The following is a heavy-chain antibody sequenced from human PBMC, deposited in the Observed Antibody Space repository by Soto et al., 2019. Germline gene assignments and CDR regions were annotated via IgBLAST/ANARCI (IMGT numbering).Heavy chain of an antibody. CDR2: IRSKAYGGTT. V-gene: IGHV3-49*03. CDR3: TRVGAYCSGGSCYFNWFDP. J-gene: IGHJ5*02. Sequence: GGSLRLSCTASGFTFGDYAMSWFRQAPGKGLEWVGFIRSKAYGGTTEYAASVKGRFTISRDDSKSIAYLQMNSLKTEDTAVYYCTRVGAYCSGGSCYFNWFDPWGQGTLVTVSS. D-gene: IGHD2-15*01. CDR1: GFTFGDYA.